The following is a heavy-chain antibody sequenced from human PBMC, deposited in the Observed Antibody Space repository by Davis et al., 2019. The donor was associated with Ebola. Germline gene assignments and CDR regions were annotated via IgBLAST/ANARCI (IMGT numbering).Heavy chain of an antibody. Sequence: MPSETLSLTCTVSGGSISSYYWSWIRQPPGKGLEWIGYMYYSGSTKYNPSLKSRVTISVDKSKNQFSLKLSSVTAADTAVYYCAREKYGGNDLYYYYYAMDVWGQGTTVTVSS. J-gene: IGHJ6*02. CDR2: MYYSGST. D-gene: IGHD4-23*01. CDR1: GGSISSYY. CDR3: AREKYGGNDLYYYYYAMDV. V-gene: IGHV4-59*01.